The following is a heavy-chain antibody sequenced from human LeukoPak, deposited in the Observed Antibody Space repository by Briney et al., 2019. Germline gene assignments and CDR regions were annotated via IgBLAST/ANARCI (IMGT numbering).Heavy chain of an antibody. CDR1: GFTFSSYW. V-gene: IGHV3-74*01. CDR3: ARSVYDSGGYYRVLDY. CDR2: IDSDGSTT. J-gene: IGHJ4*02. D-gene: IGHD3-22*01. Sequence: GGSLRLSCAASGFTFSSYWMHWVRQAPGKGLVWVSRIDSDGSTTSYADSVKDRFTISRDNAKNTLFLQMNSLRAEDTAAYYCARSVYDSGGYYRVLDYWGQGTLVTVSS.